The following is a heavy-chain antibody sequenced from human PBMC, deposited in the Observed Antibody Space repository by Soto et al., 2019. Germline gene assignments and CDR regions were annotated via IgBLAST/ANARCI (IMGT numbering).Heavy chain of an antibody. J-gene: IGHJ4*02. V-gene: IGHV3-23*01. Sequence: GGSLRLSCAASGFTFSSYAMSWVRQAPGKGLEWVSAISGSGGSTYYADSVKGRFTISRDNSKNTLYLQMNSLRAEDTAVYYCAKVELAPHSSGHFDYWGQGTLVTVSS. CDR3: AKVELAPHSSGHFDY. D-gene: IGHD6-19*01. CDR1: GFTFSSYA. CDR2: ISGSGGST.